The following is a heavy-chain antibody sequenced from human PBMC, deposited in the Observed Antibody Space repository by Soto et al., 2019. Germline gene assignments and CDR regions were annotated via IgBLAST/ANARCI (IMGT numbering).Heavy chain of an antibody. CDR1: GGSFSGYY. Sequence: PSETLSVTCAVYGGSFSGYYWSWSRQPPWKGLEWIGEINHSGSTNYNPSLKSRVTISVDTSKNQFSLKLSSVTAADTAVYYCERGTTDSGRKFYFRNWGQETLVTV. CDR2: INHSGST. CDR3: ERGTTDSGRKFYFRN. V-gene: IGHV4-34*01. J-gene: IGHJ4*02. D-gene: IGHD6-25*01.